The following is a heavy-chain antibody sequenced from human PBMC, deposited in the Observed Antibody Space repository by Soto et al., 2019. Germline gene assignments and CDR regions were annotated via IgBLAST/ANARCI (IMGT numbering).Heavy chain of an antibody. CDR3: TIVRVADSALDH. J-gene: IGHJ4*02. V-gene: IGHV3-23*01. D-gene: IGHD3-10*02. CDR2: TTGIPGDA. CDR1: GFTFSNYA. Sequence: GGSLRLSCEASGFTFSNYAMTWVRQAPGKGLDWVSTTGIPGDAHYADSVKGRFTISRDNSKNTLFLHMSNLRAEDTAMYYCTIVRVADSALDHWGQGTLVTVSS.